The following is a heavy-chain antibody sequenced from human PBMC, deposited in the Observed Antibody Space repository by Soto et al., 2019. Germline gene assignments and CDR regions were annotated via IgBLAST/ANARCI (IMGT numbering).Heavy chain of an antibody. J-gene: IGHJ5*02. Sequence: SETLSLTCTVSGDSISTYYWHWIRLPPGKGLEWIGYIYYTGDTNYNPSLKSRVTISVDTSKNQFSLKLSSVTAADTAVYYCASEPSGLPPLYLVGPVGQGTL. CDR2: IYYTGDT. D-gene: IGHD1-26*01. CDR1: GDSISTYY. CDR3: ASEPSGLPPLYLVGP. V-gene: IGHV4-59*01.